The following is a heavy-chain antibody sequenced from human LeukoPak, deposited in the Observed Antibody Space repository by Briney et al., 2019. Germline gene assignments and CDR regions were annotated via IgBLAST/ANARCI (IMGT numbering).Heavy chain of an antibody. V-gene: IGHV4-39*01. CDR3: ARSLTGSYYFDY. CDR1: GGSISNSAYY. CDR2: IYYGGST. Sequence: SETLSLTCTVSGGSISNSAYYWGWIRQAPGKGLEWIGSIYYGGSTYYNPSLKSRVTISVDTSKNQFSLELSSVTAADTAVYYCARSLTGSYYFDYWGQGTLVTVSS. D-gene: IGHD7-27*01. J-gene: IGHJ4*02.